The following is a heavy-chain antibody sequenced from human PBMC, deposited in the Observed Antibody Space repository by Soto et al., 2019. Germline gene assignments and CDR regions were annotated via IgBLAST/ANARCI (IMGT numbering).Heavy chain of an antibody. Sequence: PSETLSLTCAVYGGSFSGYYWSWIRQPPGKGLEWIGEINHSGSTNYNPSLKSRVTISVDTSKNQFSLKLSSVTAADTAVYYCARVGGYSNYSRFSYWGQGTLVTVSS. CDR3: ARVGGYSNYSRFSY. D-gene: IGHD4-4*01. J-gene: IGHJ4*02. V-gene: IGHV4-34*01. CDR1: GGSFSGYY. CDR2: INHSGST.